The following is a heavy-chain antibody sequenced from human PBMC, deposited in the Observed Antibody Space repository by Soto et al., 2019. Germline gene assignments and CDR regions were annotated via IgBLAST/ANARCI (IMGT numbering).Heavy chain of an antibody. Sequence: PGGSLRLSCAASGFTFSSYAIHWVRQAPGKGLEWVAVIWYDGSEKYYADSVKGRFTISRDNSKNTLYLQMNSLRAEDKAVYYCARDFESRFDPWGQGALVNVSS. D-gene: IGHD3-9*01. CDR2: IWYDGSEK. V-gene: IGHV3-33*01. CDR1: GFTFSSYA. CDR3: ARDFESRFDP. J-gene: IGHJ5*02.